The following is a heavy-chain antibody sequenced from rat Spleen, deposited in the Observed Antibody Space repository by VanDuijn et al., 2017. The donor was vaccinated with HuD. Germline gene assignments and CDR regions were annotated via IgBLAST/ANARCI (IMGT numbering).Heavy chain of an antibody. CDR2: IRSDGGRN. Sequence: EVQLVESDGGLVQPGKSLKLSCAASGFTFIDYYMAWVRQSPTKGREWLATIRSDGGRNFYRDSVKGRFTISRDNAKSSLYLQLDSLRSGYTATYYCARRHFGYTDYFDYWGQGVMVTVSS. J-gene: IGHJ2*01. CDR1: GFTFIDYY. CDR3: ARRHFGYTDYFDY. D-gene: IGHD1-4*01. V-gene: IGHV5-7*01.